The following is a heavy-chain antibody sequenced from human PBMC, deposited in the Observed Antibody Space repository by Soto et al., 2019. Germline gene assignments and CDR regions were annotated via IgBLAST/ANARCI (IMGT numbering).Heavy chain of an antibody. V-gene: IGHV3-72*01. CDR1: GFTFSDHY. J-gene: IGHJ6*02. CDR3: ARLEPYSKEVYYGMDV. Sequence: GGSLRLSCAASGFTFSDHYMDWVRQAPGKGLEWVGRTRNKANSYTTEYAASVKGRFTISRDDSKNSLYLQMNSLKTEDTAVYYCARLEPYSKEVYYGMDVWGQGTTVTVSS. CDR2: TRNKANSYTT. D-gene: IGHD6-13*01.